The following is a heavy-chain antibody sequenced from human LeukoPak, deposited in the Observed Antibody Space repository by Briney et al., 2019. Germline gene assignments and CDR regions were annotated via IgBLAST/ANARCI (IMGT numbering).Heavy chain of an antibody. D-gene: IGHD1-26*01. Sequence: GGSLRLSCAASGFTFSSYAMSWVRQAPGKGLEWVSAISGSGGSTYYADSVKGRFTISRDNSKNTLYLQMYSLRAEDTAVYYCATISGNFDYLDYWGQGTLVTVST. CDR1: GFTFSSYA. CDR3: ATISGNFDYLDY. V-gene: IGHV3-23*01. J-gene: IGHJ4*02. CDR2: ISGSGGST.